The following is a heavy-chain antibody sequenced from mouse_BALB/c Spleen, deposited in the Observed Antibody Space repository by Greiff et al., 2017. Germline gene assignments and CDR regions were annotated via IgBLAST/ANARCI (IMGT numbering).Heavy chain of an antibody. J-gene: IGHJ4*01. V-gene: IGHV5-4*02. CDR2: ISDGGSYT. CDR3: ARGGGYDGYAMDY. D-gene: IGHD2-2*01. Sequence: DVQLVESGGGLVKPGGSLKLSCAASGFTFSDYYMYWVRQTPEKRLEWVATISDGGSYTYYPDSVKGRFTISRDNAKNNLYLQMSSLKSEDTAMYYCARGGGYDGYAMDYWGQGTSVTVSS. CDR1: GFTFSDYY.